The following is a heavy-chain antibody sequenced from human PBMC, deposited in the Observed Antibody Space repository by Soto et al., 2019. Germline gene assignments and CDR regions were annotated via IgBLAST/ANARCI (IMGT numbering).Heavy chain of an antibody. J-gene: IGHJ4*02. Sequence: QVHLVQSGAEVKKPGASVKVSCKGSGYGFTTYGITWVRQAPGQGLEWMAWISAHNGNTNYAQKLQGRVTVTRATSTRTAYMELRSLRSDTRAVYYCARRRDGDYWGQGALVTVSS. V-gene: IGHV1-18*01. CDR2: ISAHNGNT. D-gene: IGHD6-6*01. CDR3: ARRRDGDY. CDR1: GYGFTTYG.